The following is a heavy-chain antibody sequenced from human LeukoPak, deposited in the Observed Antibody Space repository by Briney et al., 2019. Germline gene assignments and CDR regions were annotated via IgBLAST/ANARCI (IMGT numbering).Heavy chain of an antibody. CDR3: ARPRIPNTVDAFDI. J-gene: IGHJ3*02. D-gene: IGHD2-15*01. CDR2: IYYSGNT. CDR1: GGSISSSGYY. Sequence: KPSETLSLTCSVSGGSISSSGYYWGWIRQPPGKDLEWIGSIYYSGNTFYIPSLKSRLTISLDTSKNQFSLKLSSVTAADTAVYYCARPRIPNTVDAFDIWGQGTMVTVSS. V-gene: IGHV4-39*07.